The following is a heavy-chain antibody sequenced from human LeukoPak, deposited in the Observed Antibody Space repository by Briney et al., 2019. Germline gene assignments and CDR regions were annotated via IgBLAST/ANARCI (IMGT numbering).Heavy chain of an antibody. V-gene: IGHV4-30-2*02. J-gene: IGHJ4*02. CDR3: ARSHYDFWSGYSY. CDR2: IYHSGST. Sequence: SETLSLTCAVSGGSISSGGYSWSWIRQPPGKGLEWIGYIYHSGSTYYNPSLKSRVTISVDTSKNQFSLKLSSVTAADTAVYYCARSHYDFWSGYSYWGQGTLVTVSS. D-gene: IGHD3-3*01. CDR1: GGSISSGGYS.